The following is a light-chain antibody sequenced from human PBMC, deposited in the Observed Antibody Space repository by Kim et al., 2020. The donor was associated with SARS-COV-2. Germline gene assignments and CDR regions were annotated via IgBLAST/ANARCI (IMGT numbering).Light chain of an antibody. J-gene: IGLJ3*02. CDR1: SSDVGGYNY. Sequence: LTQPASVSGSPGQSITISCTGTSSDVGGYNYVSWYQQHPGKAPKLMIYEVSNRPSGVSNRFSGSKSGNTASLTISGLQAEDEADYYCSSYTSSSSWVFGGGTQLTVL. CDR3: SSYTSSSSWV. CDR2: EVS. V-gene: IGLV2-14*01.